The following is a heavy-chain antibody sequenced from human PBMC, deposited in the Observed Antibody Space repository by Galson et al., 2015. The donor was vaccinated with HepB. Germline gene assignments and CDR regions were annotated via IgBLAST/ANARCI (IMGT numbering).Heavy chain of an antibody. CDR1: GGTFGSSG. V-gene: IGHV1-69*10. J-gene: IGHJ4*02. CDR3: ARNEVVVTSAPGVYFDY. Sequence: SVKVSCKASGGTFGSSGFSWVRQAPGQGLEWMGGISPVFDITNYAQKFQGRVAITADKSTRTVYMELSSLRSEDTAVYYCARNEVVVTSAPGVYFDYWGQGTLVIVSS. D-gene: IGHD2-21*02. CDR2: ISPVFDIT.